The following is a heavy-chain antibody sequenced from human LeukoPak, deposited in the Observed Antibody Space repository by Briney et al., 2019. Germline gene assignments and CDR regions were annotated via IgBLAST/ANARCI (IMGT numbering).Heavy chain of an antibody. CDR1: GFTFTNYA. J-gene: IGHJ4*02. D-gene: IGHD3-3*01. Sequence: GGSLRLSCAASGFTFTNYAMTWVRQAPGNGLEWVSTSTGSGESTYYADSVKGRFTISRDNSKNTLFLQMNSLRAEDTAVYYCAKDYFLVDSWGQGTLVTVSS. CDR3: AKDYFLVDS. CDR2: STGSGEST. V-gene: IGHV3-23*01.